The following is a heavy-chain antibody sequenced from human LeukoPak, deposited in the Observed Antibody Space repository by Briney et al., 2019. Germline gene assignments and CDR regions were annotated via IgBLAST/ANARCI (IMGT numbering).Heavy chain of an antibody. J-gene: IGHJ5*02. CDR1: GGTFCSNA. D-gene: IGHD6-13*01. CDR3: ARAGEAAAGTESPTINWFDP. V-gene: IGHV1-69*05. CDR2: SIAIFGTA. Sequence: ASVNVSCKASGGTFCSNAISWVRQAPGQGLEWMGRSIAIFGTANYAQQFQGRVTIITVQSPITAYMELSSLRSEDRAVYYCARAGEAAAGTESPTINWFDPWGQGTLVTVSS.